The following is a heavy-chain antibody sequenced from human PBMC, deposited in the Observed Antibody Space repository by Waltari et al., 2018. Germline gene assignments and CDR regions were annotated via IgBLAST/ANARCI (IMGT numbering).Heavy chain of an antibody. CDR1: GGSFSGYY. CDR3: ARSGYCTNGVCSNYFDY. V-gene: IGHV4-34*01. J-gene: IGHJ4*02. Sequence: QVQLQQWGAGLLKPSETLSPTCAVYGGSFSGYYWSWIRQPPGKGLEWIGEINHSGSTNYNPSLKSRVTISVDTSKNQFSLKLSSVTAADTAVYYCARSGYCTNGVCSNYFDYWGQGTLVTVSS. D-gene: IGHD2-8*01. CDR2: INHSGST.